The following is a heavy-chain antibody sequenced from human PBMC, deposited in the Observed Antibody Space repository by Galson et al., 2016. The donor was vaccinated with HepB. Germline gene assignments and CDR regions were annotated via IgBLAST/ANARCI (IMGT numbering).Heavy chain of an antibody. D-gene: IGHD6-13*01. CDR1: GFTFDDYA. J-gene: IGHJ3*02. CDR2: TSWNSGSI. Sequence: SLRLSCAASGFTFDDYAMHWVRQAPGKGLEWVSGTSWNSGSIGYADSVKGRFTISRDNDKNSLHLQMNILRAEDTALYYCARGRGSNWRDAFDIWGQGKMVTVSS. V-gene: IGHV3-9*01. CDR3: ARGRGSNWRDAFDI.